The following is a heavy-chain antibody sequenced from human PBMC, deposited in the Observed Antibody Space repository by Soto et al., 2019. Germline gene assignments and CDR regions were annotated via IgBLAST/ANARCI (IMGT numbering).Heavy chain of an antibody. D-gene: IGHD5-12*01. Sequence: QVQLVQSGAEVKKPGSSVKVSCKASGGTFSSYAISWVRQAPGQGLEWMGGIIPIFGTANYAQKFQDRVTITADESTSTAYMELSSLRSEDTAVYYCARGGEGGYSGYDDYYYYYGMDVWGQGTTVTVSS. CDR1: GGTFSSYA. CDR3: ARGGEGGYSGYDDYYYYYGMDV. V-gene: IGHV1-69*01. CDR2: IIPIFGTA. J-gene: IGHJ6*02.